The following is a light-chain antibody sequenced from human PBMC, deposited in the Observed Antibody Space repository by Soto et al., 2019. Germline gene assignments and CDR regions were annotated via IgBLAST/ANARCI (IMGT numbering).Light chain of an antibody. V-gene: IGKV1-27*01. CDR2: SAS. J-gene: IGKJ1*01. CDR3: QKYNIGPSWT. Sequence: EIQITQTKSSLSASLGDRVTITSRPSQGINNYLACYQRKPGKVPDLLMSSASTLQSGAPSRFTGSGSGTEFTPTISSLQAEDVVTYYCQKYNIGPSWTFGQGSIVDI. CDR1: QGINNY.